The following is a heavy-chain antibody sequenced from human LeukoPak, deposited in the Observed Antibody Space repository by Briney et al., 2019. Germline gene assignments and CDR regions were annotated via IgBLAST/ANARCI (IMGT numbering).Heavy chain of an antibody. V-gene: IGHV3-23*01. CDR3: AKGSSGNYYH. CDR2: VSDSGGTT. Sequence: PGGSLGLPCVASGFTFSSDTMTWVRQAPGKALEWVSSVSDSGGTTSYADSVKGRFTISRDNSRNTLYLQMNSLRVEDTATYYCAKGSSGNYYHWGQGTLVTVSS. J-gene: IGHJ1*01. CDR1: GFTFSSDT. D-gene: IGHD3-10*01.